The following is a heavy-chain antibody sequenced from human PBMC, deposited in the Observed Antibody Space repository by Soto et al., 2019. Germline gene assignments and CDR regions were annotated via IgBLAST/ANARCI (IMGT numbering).Heavy chain of an antibody. CDR3: VRHLHFDY. CDR1: GFTFSSYG. J-gene: IGHJ4*02. Sequence: GGSLRLSCAASGFTFSSYGMHWVRQAPGKGLEWVAVISYDGSNKYYADSVKGRFTISRDNSKNTLYLQMNSLRAEDTAVYYCVRHLHFDYWGQGTLVTVSS. V-gene: IGHV3-30*03. CDR2: ISYDGSNK.